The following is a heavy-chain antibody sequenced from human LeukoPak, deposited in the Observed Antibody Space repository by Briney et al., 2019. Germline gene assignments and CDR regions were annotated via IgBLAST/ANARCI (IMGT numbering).Heavy chain of an antibody. CDR3: ARDRKARFADY. CDR2: IDPSGGST. D-gene: IGHD3-10*01. J-gene: IGHJ4*02. CDR1: GYTFTAYY. V-gene: IGHV1-46*01. Sequence: GASVKVSCKASGYTFTAYYMHWVRQAPGQGLEWMGVIDPSGGSTSYAQRFQDRVTMTSDTSTSTVYMELSSLRSEDTAVYYCARDRKARFADYWGQGTLVTVSS.